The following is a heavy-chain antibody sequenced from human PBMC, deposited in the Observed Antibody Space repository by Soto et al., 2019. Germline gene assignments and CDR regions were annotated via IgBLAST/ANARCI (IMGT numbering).Heavy chain of an antibody. CDR3: AKDRTVATSYYFDY. V-gene: IGHV3-30*18. J-gene: IGHJ4*02. CDR1: GFTFSSYG. D-gene: IGHD4-17*01. CDR2: ISYDGSNK. Sequence: PGGSLRLSCAASGFTFSSYGMHWVRQAPGKGLEWVAVISYDGSNKYYADSVKGRFTISRDNSKNTLYLQMNSLRAEDTAVYYCAKDRTVATSYYFDYWGQGTLVTVSS.